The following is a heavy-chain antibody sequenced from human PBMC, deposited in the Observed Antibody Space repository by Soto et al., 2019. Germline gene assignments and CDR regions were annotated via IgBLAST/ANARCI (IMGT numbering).Heavy chain of an antibody. V-gene: IGHV4-34*01. CDR2: INHSGST. CDR1: GGSSIGYY. CDR3: ASGGTLLIADAGRTEGFQH. Sequence: SETLSLTCAVYGGSSIGYYWSWIRQPPGKGLEWIGEINHSGSTNYNPSLKSRVTISVDTSKNQFSLKLSSVTAADTAVYYCASGGTLLIADAGRTEGFQHGGPGQLVPVS. J-gene: IGHJ1*01. D-gene: IGHD6-13*01.